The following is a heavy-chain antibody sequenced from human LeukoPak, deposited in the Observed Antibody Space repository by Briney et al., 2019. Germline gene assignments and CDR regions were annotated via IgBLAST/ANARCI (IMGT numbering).Heavy chain of an antibody. CDR3: ARGVEGAYSSSWSFSSSYYYYGMDV. D-gene: IGHD6-13*01. Sequence: GGSLRLSCAASGFTFSSYGMHWVRQAPGKGLEWVAVIWYDGSNKYYADSVKGRFTISRDNSKNTLYLQMNSLRAEDTAVYYCARGVEGAYSSSWSFSSSYYYYGMDVWGQGTRSPSP. CDR2: IWYDGSNK. CDR1: GFTFSSYG. J-gene: IGHJ6*02. V-gene: IGHV3-33*01.